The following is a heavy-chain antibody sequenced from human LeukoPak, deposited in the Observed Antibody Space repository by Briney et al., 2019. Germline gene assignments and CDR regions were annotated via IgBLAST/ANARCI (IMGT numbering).Heavy chain of an antibody. Sequence: ASVKVFCKASGYTFTSYYMHWVRQAPGQGLEWLGIINPSGGSTSYAQKFQGRVTVTRDTSTSTVYMELSSLRSEDTAVYYCAREFIRAFDYWGQGTLVTVSS. CDR1: GYTFTSYY. D-gene: IGHD3-16*01. J-gene: IGHJ4*02. CDR3: AREFIRAFDY. CDR2: INPSGGST. V-gene: IGHV1-46*01.